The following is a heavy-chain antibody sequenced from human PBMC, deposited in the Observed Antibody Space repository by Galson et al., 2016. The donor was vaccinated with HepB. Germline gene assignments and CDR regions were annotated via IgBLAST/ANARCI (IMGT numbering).Heavy chain of an antibody. Sequence: CAISGDSVSSNSETWNWIRQSPSRGLEWLGRTYYRFQWYNDYAVSVRSRITINPDTSKNQFSLHLNSVTPDDTAVYYCARGAMRYDLQFDYWGQGALVTVSS. CDR1: GDSVSSNSET. V-gene: IGHV6-1*01. D-gene: IGHD1-1*01. CDR2: TYYRFQWYN. J-gene: IGHJ4*02. CDR3: ARGAMRYDLQFDY.